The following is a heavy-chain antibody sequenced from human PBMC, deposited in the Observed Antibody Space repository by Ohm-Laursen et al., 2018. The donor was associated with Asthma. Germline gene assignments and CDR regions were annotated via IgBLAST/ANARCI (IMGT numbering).Heavy chain of an antibody. CDR1: GYTFSRYS. D-gene: IGHD3-3*01. J-gene: IGHJ4*02. CDR2: GGSYYDGGLK. V-gene: IGHV3-30*03. CDR3: ARDVMEWYLPAFDF. Sequence: SLRLSCAASGYTFSRYSIHWVRQAPGKGLEWVAVGGSYYDGGLKYYADSVNGRFTVSRDDSKNTLYLQMNSLRPDDTAVYNCARDVMEWYLPAFDFWGQGTLVTVSS.